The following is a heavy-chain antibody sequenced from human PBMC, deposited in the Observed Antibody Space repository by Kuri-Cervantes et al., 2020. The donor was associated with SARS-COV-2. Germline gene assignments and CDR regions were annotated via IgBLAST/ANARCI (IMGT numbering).Heavy chain of an antibody. D-gene: IGHD3-3*01. J-gene: IGHJ6*03. CDR2: IKSKTDGGTT. Sequence: GESLKISCAASGFTFSNAWMSWVRQAPGKGLEWVGRIKSKTDGGTTDYAAPVKGRFTISRDDSKNTLYLQMNSLKTEDTAVYYCTTDLTTFGVVIIDMDVWGKGTTVTVSS. CDR3: TTDLTTFGVVIIDMDV. CDR1: GFTFSNAW. V-gene: IGHV3-15*01.